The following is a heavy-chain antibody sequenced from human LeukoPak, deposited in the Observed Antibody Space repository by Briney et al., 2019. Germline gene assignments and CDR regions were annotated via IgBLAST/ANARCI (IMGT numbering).Heavy chain of an antibody. D-gene: IGHD2-2*01. V-gene: IGHV3-7*01. J-gene: IGHJ3*02. CDR1: GFTFSNAW. CDR3: ARLSAAHTANAFGI. Sequence: PGGSLRLSCAASGFTFSNAWMSWVRQAPGKGLEWVANIKQDGSEKYYVDSVKGRFTISRDNAKNSLYLQMNSLRAEDTAVYYCARLSAAHTANAFGIWGQGTMVTVSS. CDR2: IKQDGSEK.